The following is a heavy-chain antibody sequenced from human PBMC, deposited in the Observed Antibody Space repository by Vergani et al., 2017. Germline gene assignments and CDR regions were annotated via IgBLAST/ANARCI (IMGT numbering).Heavy chain of an antibody. Sequence: EVELVESGGGLVQPGGSLRLSCAASGFTFNECWMHWARQVPGKGLVWVSGMNGDGDTISYADSVKGRFTSSRDNAKNTLFLQMNSLRAEDTAVYYCARARKFRFGVVWENWFDPWGQGTLVTVSS. CDR3: ARARKFRFGVVWENWFDP. CDR2: MNGDGDTI. J-gene: IGHJ5*02. V-gene: IGHV3-74*01. CDR1: GFTFNECW. D-gene: IGHD3-3*01.